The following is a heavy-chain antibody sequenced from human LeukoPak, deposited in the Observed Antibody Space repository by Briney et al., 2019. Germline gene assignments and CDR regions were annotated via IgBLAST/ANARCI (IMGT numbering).Heavy chain of an antibody. CDR2: INDRGTGT. CDR1: GFTFSKFA. J-gene: IGHJ4*02. D-gene: IGHD4-23*01. V-gene: IGHV3-23*01. Sequence: GGSLRLSCAASGFTFSKFALSWVRQAPGKGLEWVSTINDRGTGTYYADSVKGRFTISRDNAKNSLYLQMNSLRAEDTAVYYCARDFGYGGYFDYWGQGTLVTVSS. CDR3: ARDFGYGGYFDY.